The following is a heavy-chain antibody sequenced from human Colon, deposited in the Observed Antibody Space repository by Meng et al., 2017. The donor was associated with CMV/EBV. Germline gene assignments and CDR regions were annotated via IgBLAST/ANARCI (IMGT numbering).Heavy chain of an antibody. CDR3: ARHNSSFYAPYDF. CDR1: GCALATSV. D-gene: IGHD6-6*01. CDR2: ISSRSDTI. V-gene: IGHV3-23*01. J-gene: IGHJ4*02. Sequence: ASGCALATSVMNWVRRAPGKGLEWVTTISSRSDTIHYPDSVRGRFTVSRDDFKNTVSLQLASLRAEDTAIYYCARHNSSFYAPYDFWGQGTLVTVSS.